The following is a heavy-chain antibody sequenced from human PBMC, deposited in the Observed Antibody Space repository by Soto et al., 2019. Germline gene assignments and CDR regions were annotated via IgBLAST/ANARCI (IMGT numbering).Heavy chain of an antibody. CDR2: INPRNGDK. J-gene: IGHJ6*02. D-gene: IGHD2-21*02. V-gene: IGHV1-2*02. Sequence: ASVKVSCKTSGYTFVDHYLYWVRQAPGQGLEWMGWINPRNGDKKYAQKFQGRVTMIWDTIITTRYMDLSALTSDDTAVYYCAIGEVTRIKVMDFWGPATTVTGPS. CDR3: AIGEVTRIKVMDF. CDR1: GYTFVDHY.